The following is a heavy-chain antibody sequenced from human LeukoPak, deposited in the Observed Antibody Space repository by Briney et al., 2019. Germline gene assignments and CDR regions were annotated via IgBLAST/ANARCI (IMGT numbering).Heavy chain of an antibody. CDR1: GYTFTGYY. Sequence: ASVKVSCKASGYTFTGYYMHWVRQAPGQGLEWMGWINPHSGGTNYAQKFQGRVTMTRDTSISTAYMELSRLRSDDTAVYYCARPVAGYYYYMGVWGKGTTVTVSS. V-gene: IGHV1-2*02. D-gene: IGHD6-19*01. J-gene: IGHJ6*03. CDR3: ARPVAGYYYYMGV. CDR2: INPHSGGT.